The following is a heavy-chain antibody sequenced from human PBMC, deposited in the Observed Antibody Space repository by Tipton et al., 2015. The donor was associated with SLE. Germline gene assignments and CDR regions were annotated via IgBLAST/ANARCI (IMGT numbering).Heavy chain of an antibody. Sequence: TLSLTCAISGDSFSSNNWWSWVRQPPGKGLEWIGEIHQSGSTNYNPSLKSRVTMSVDTSKNQFSLKLGSVTAADTAVYYCATGGSIVGPIRYFDYWGQGTLVTVSS. CDR1: GDSFSSNNW. CDR2: IHQSGST. V-gene: IGHV4-4*02. J-gene: IGHJ4*02. CDR3: ATGGSIVGPIRYFDY. D-gene: IGHD1-26*01.